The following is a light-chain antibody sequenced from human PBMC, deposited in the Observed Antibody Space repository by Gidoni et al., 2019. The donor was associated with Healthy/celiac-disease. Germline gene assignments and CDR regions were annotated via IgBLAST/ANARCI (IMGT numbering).Light chain of an antibody. V-gene: IGKV3-15*01. CDR3: QQYNNWPRWT. CDR1: QSVSSN. CDR2: GAS. J-gene: IGKJ1*01. Sequence: EIVMAQSPAPLSVSPGERATLSCRASQSVSSNLAWYQQKPGQAPRLLIYGASTRATGIPARFSGSGSGTEFTLTISSLQSEDFAVYYCQQYNNWPRWTFGQXTKVEIK.